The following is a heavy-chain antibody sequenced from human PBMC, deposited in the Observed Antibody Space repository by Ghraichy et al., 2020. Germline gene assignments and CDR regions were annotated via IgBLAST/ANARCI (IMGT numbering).Heavy chain of an antibody. Sequence: GGSLRLSCAASGFTFSLHSMNWVRQAPGKGLEWVSSISTYSSYIYYADSVKGRFTISRDNAKRSLYLQMNSLRAEDTAMYYCARQDYNGGIGYSPEAFDIWGQGTLVAVSS. V-gene: IGHV3-21*01. CDR3: ARQDYNGGIGYSPEAFDI. J-gene: IGHJ3*02. CDR2: ISTYSSYI. CDR1: GFTFSLHS. D-gene: IGHD3-22*01.